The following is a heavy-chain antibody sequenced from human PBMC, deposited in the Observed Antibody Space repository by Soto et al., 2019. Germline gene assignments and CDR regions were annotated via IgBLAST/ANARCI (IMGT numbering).Heavy chain of an antibody. CDR1: GFIFTRST. V-gene: IGHV3-21*01. CDR2: ITSASDYI. Sequence: GESLRLSWGASGFIFTRSTMNWVRQAPGRGLVWVSPITSASDYIFYADSVKGRFTISRDNAKTSLYLQMNSLRAEDTAVYYCARVATGSSTPLDIWGQGTMVTVSS. D-gene: IGHD3-9*01. CDR3: ARVATGSSTPLDI. J-gene: IGHJ3*02.